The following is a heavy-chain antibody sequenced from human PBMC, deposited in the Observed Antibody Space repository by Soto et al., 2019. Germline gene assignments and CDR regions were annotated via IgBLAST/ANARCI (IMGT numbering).Heavy chain of an antibody. V-gene: IGHV1-2*04. J-gene: IGHJ6*02. CDR1: GYTFTGYY. CDR2: INPNSGGT. Sequence: ASVKVSCKASGYTFTGYYMHWLRQAPGQGLEWMGWINPNSGGTNYAQKFQGWVTMTRDTSISTAYMELSRLRSDDTAVYYCARGDFMGYYYGMDVWGQGTTVTVSS. D-gene: IGHD3-3*01. CDR3: ARGDFMGYYYGMDV.